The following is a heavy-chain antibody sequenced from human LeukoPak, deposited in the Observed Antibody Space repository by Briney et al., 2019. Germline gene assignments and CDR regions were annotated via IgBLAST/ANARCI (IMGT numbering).Heavy chain of an antibody. V-gene: IGHV1-8*01. D-gene: IGHD5-12*01. J-gene: IGHJ4*02. CDR2: MNPNSGYT. Sequence: ASVKVSCKASGYTFTSYDINWVRQATGQGLEWMAWMNPNSGYTGYAQKFQGGVTMARNTSIGTAYMELSSLRSEDTAVHYCARGERDSGYYPFDYWGQGTPVTVSS. CDR3: ARGERDSGYYPFDY. CDR1: GYTFTSYD.